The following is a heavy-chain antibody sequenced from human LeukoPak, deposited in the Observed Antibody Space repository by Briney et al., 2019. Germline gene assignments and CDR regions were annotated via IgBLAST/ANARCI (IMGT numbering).Heavy chain of an antibody. CDR2: ISSSTSRI. CDR1: GFTFNSYS. J-gene: IGHJ4*02. V-gene: IGHV3-48*02. Sequence: PGGSLRLSCGASGFTFNSYSMNWVPQAPGKGLEWVSYISSSTSRIYYADSVKGRFTISRDSARRSLFLQMNSLRDEDTAVYYCARDIHWAFDYWGQGTLVTVSS. CDR3: ARDIHWAFDY. D-gene: IGHD7-27*01.